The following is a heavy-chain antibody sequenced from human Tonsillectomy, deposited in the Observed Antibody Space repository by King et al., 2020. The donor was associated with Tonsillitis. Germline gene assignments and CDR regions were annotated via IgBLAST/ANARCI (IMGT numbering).Heavy chain of an antibody. J-gene: IGHJ5*02. D-gene: IGHD3-10*01. CDR1: GGSISSYY. V-gene: IGHV4-59*01. CDR3: AREAMVRGNWFDP. CDR2: IYYSGST. Sequence: QLQESGPGLVKPSETLSLTCTVPGGSISSYYWSWIRQPPGKGLEWIGYIYYSGSTNYNPSLKSRVTISVDTSKNQFSLKLSSVTAADTAVYYCAREAMVRGNWFDPWGQGALVTVSS.